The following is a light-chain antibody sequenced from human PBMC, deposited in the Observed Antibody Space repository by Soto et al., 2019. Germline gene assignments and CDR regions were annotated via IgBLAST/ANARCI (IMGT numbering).Light chain of an antibody. J-gene: IGKJ4*01. CDR3: QYYGIPPLT. CDR2: GAS. V-gene: IGKV3-20*01. Sequence: ERVLTQSPGTLSLSPGERATLSCRASQSVISTYLAWYQQKPGQAPRLLIYGASSRATGIPDRFSGSGSGTAFSLTISRLEPEDFAVYYCQYYGIPPLTFGGGTKVEIK. CDR1: QSVISTY.